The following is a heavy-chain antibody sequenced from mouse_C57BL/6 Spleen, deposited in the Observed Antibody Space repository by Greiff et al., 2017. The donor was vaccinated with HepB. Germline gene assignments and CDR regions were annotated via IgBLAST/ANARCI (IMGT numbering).Heavy chain of an antibody. D-gene: IGHD3-2*02. CDR1: GYTFTSYW. CDR3: ARSGKTAQADY. V-gene: IGHV1-61*01. J-gene: IGHJ2*01. Sequence: QVQLQQPGAELVKPGASVKLSCKASGYTFTSYWMQWVKQRPGQGLEWIGNIYPSDSETRYNQKFKDKATLTVDKSSSTAYMQLSSLTSEDSAVYYCARSGKTAQADYWGQGTTLTVSS. CDR2: IYPSDSET.